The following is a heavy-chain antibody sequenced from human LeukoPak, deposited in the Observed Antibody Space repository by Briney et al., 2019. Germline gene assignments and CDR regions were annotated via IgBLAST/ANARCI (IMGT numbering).Heavy chain of an antibody. J-gene: IGHJ4*02. CDR1: GFTFSSYW. V-gene: IGHV3-7*04. D-gene: IGHD3-22*01. Sequence: GGSLRLSCAASGFTFSSYWMSWVRQAPGKGLKWVANIKQDGSEKYYVDSVKGRFTISRDNAKNSLYLQMNSLRAEDTAVYYCAREYYYDSSGYYYSPIFDYWGQGTLVTVSS. CDR3: AREYYYDSSGYYYSPIFDY. CDR2: IKQDGSEK.